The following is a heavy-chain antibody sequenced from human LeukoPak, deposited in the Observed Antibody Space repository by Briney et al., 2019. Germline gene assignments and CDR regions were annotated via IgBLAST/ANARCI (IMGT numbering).Heavy chain of an antibody. D-gene: IGHD6-6*01. CDR2: ISSSSSTI. J-gene: IGHJ6*03. CDR1: GFTFSSYS. CDR3: ARSSRGSSSSSDAYYYYYYMDV. V-gene: IGHV3-48*01. Sequence: GGSLRLSCAASGFTFSSYSMNWVRQAPGKGLEWVSYISSSSSTIYYADSVKGRFTISRDNAKNSLYLQMNCLRAEDTAVYYCARSSRGSSSSSDAYYYYYYMDVWGKGTTVTVSS.